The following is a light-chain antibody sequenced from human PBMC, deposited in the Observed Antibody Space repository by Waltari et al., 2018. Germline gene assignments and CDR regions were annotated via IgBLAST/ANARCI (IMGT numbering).Light chain of an antibody. J-gene: IGKJ1*01. CDR1: QSVGTN. CDR2: RAS. Sequence: EIVMTQSPASLSVSPGDRATLSCGASQSVGTNLAWYQQRPGRAPRLLVYRASTRASDIPARFSGSVSGTDFTLSISTLQSEDLGVYYCQQYNDWPRTFGQGTKVEIK. CDR3: QQYNDWPRT. V-gene: IGKV3-15*01.